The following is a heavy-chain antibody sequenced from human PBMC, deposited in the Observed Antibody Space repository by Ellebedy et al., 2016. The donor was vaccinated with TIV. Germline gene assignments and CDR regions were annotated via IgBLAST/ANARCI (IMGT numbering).Heavy chain of an antibody. CDR2: INPSGGST. CDR3: ARDATHPHSGSGSDY. D-gene: IGHD1-26*01. CDR1: GYTFTSYY. V-gene: IGHV1-46*01. Sequence: ASVKVSCXASGYTFTSYYMHWVRQAPGQGLEWMGIINPSGGSTSYAQKFQGRVTMTRDTSTSTVYMELSSLRSEDTAVYYCARDATHPHSGSGSDYWGQGTLVTVSS. J-gene: IGHJ4*02.